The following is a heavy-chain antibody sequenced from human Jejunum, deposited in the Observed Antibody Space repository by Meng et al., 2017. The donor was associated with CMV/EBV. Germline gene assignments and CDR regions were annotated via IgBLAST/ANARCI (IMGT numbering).Heavy chain of an antibody. J-gene: IGHJ4*02. V-gene: IGHV3-33*08. CDR2: LWYDGSRK. CDR1: GFTFSSYA. CDR3: ARDNDGSSHYSQFDY. D-gene: IGHD3-22*01. Sequence: SGFTFSSYAMSWVRQVPGEGLKWVAVLWYDGSRKYFADSVQGRFSISRDDSKNTVYLQMNSLRAEDTAVYYCARDNDGSSHYSQFDYWGQGTLVTVSS.